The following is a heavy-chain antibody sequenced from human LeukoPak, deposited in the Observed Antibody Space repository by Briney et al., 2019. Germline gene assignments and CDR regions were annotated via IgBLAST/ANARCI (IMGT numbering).Heavy chain of an antibody. CDR1: GFSLRTSGKS. V-gene: IGHV2-70*11. CDR3: ARTQYSSSTIDY. CDR2: IDWDDDK. D-gene: IGHD6-6*01. J-gene: IGHJ4*02. Sequence: SGPALVKPTQTLTLTCTFSGFSLRTSGKSVSWIRQPPRKALEWLARIDWDDDKYFSTSLKTRLTISKDTSKNQVVLTMTNMDPVDTATYYCARTQYSSSTIDYWGQETLVTVSS.